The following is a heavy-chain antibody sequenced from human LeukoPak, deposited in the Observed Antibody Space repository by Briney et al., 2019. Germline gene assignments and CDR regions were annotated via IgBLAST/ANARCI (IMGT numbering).Heavy chain of an antibody. CDR3: ARGRWDYDILTGYSGFDY. V-gene: IGHV4-59*01. Sequence: SETLSLTCTVSGGFITSYYWSWIRQPPGKGLEWIGYIYYSGSTKYNRSLKSRVTISVDTSKNQFSLKLRSVTAADTAVYYCARGRWDYDILTGYSGFDYWGQGTLVTVSS. CDR1: GGFITSYY. D-gene: IGHD3-9*01. CDR2: IYYSGST. J-gene: IGHJ4*02.